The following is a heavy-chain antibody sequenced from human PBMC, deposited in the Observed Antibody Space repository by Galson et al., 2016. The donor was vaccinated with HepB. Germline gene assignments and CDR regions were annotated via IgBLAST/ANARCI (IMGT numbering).Heavy chain of an antibody. CDR3: AKDRLRFLEWLLFDY. Sequence: SLRLSCAASGFTFNTYAMTWVRQAPGKGLEWVSAIRGSGDTTYYADSVKGRFTISRDNSKNTLYLQMNSLRAEDTAVYYCAKDRLRFLEWLLFDYWGQGTLVTVSS. CDR1: GFTFNTYA. D-gene: IGHD3-3*01. J-gene: IGHJ4*02. V-gene: IGHV3-23*01. CDR2: IRGSGDTT.